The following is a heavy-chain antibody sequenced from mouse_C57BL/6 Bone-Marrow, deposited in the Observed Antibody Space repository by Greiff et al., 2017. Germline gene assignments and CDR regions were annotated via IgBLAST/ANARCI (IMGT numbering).Heavy chain of an antibody. D-gene: IGHD2-3*01. Sequence: EVQLQESGAELVRPGASVKLSRTASGFNIKDDYIHWVKQRPEQGLEWIGWIDPEIGDTEYASKFQGKATITSDTSSNTAYLQLSSLTSEDTAVYYCSSFDGNYFDFWGQGTPLTVAS. CDR3: SSFDGNYFDF. V-gene: IGHV14-4*01. CDR1: GFNIKDDY. CDR2: IDPEIGDT. J-gene: IGHJ2*01.